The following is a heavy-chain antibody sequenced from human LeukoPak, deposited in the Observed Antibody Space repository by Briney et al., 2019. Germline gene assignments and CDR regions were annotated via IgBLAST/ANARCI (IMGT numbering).Heavy chain of an antibody. CDR3: AKDMSGGDCPDY. CDR1: GFTFSSYG. CDR2: ISYDGSDK. J-gene: IGHJ4*02. Sequence: GGSLRLSCAASGFTFSSYGMHWVRQAPGKGLEWVALISYDGSDKDYAKSVKGRFTISRDNSMNTLYLQMNSLRAEDTAVYYCAKDMSGGDCPDYWGQGTLVTVSS. V-gene: IGHV3-30*19. D-gene: IGHD2-21*02.